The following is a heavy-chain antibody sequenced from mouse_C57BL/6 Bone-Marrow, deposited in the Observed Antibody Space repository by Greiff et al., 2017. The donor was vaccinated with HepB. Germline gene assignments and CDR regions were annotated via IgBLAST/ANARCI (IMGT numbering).Heavy chain of an antibody. CDR3: ASDGYLFDY. CDR1: GYTFTSYG. Sequence: QVHVKQSGAELARPGASVKLSCKASGYTFTSYGISWVKQRTGRGLEWIGEIYPRSGNTYYNVKFKGKATLTADKSSSKAYMELRSLTSEDSAVYFCASDGYLFDYWGQGTTLTVSS. V-gene: IGHV1-81*01. J-gene: IGHJ2*01. D-gene: IGHD2-3*01. CDR2: IYPRSGNT.